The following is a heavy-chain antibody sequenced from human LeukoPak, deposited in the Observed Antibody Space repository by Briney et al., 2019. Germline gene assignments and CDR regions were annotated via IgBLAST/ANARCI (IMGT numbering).Heavy chain of an antibody. CDR3: ARGHLVWWLRVVPTWFDP. CDR2: INHSGST. Sequence: SETLSLTCTVSGASVTTYYWSWIRQPPGKGLEWIGEINHSGSTNYNPSLKSRVTISVDTSKNQFSLKLSSVTAADTAVYYCARGHLVWWLRVVPTWFDPWGQGTLVTVSS. J-gene: IGHJ5*02. D-gene: IGHD5-12*01. CDR1: GASVTTYY. V-gene: IGHV4-34*01.